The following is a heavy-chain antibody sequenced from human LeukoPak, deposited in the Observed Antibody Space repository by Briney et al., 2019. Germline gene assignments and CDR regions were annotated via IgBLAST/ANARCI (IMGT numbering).Heavy chain of an antibody. D-gene: IGHD6-19*01. CDR1: GFTFSSYD. CDR3: ARGRAPKVAGMGNWFDP. V-gene: IGHV3-13*04. Sequence: GGSLRLSCVASGFTFSSYDMHWVRQATGNGLEWVSAIGTTGATYYADSVKGRLTISRENAKSSLYLQMNSLRAGDTAVYYCARGRAPKVAGMGNWFDPWGQGTLVTVSS. CDR2: IGTTGAT. J-gene: IGHJ5*02.